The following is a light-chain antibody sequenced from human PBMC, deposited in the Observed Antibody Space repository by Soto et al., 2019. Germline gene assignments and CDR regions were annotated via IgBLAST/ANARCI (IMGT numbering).Light chain of an antibody. CDR3: QQYDSTLWT. Sequence: EVVLTQSPGTLSLSPGETATLSCRASQSGGSRYLAWYQQKRGQAPRLLIYAASSRATGVPDRFSGSGSGTDFTLTIRRLEPEDFAVYYCQQYDSTLWTFGQGTTVDLK. J-gene: IGKJ1*01. CDR1: QSGGSRY. CDR2: AAS. V-gene: IGKV3-20*01.